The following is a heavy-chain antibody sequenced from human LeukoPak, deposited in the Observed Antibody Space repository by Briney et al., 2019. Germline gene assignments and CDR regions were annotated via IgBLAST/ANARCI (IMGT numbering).Heavy chain of an antibody. D-gene: IGHD2-15*01. Sequence: GGSLRLSCAASGFTFSTYWMHWVRQAPGKGLVWVSRINSDGSSPIYADSVKGRFTISRDNAKNTLYLQMNSLRAEDTAVYFCSRGYSGGFDYWGQGTLVTVSS. J-gene: IGHJ4*02. CDR2: INSDGSSP. V-gene: IGHV3-74*01. CDR1: GFTFSTYW. CDR3: SRGYSGGFDY.